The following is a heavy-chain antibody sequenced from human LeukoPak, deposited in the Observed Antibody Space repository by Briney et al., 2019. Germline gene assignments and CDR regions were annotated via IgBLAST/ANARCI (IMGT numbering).Heavy chain of an antibody. CDR3: ASSYYA. Sequence: SETLSLTCAAYGGSFSTYYWSWIRQPPGKGLEWIGEVNHSGTTHYNPSLETRVNISADTSENQFSLRLTSVTAADTAVYYCASSYYAWGQGTLVTVSS. CDR1: GGSFSTYY. J-gene: IGHJ5*02. V-gene: IGHV4-34*01. D-gene: IGHD3-10*01. CDR2: VNHSGTT.